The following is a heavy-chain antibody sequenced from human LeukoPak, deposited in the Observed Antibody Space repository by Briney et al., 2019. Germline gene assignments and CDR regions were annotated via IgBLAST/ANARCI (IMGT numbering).Heavy chain of an antibody. J-gene: IGHJ5*02. Sequence: SETLSLTCSVSGGSISSEWWAWIRQPPGKGPEWIAYVHYSGSTSYNPSLKSRVTISIDTSKNQFSLKLSSVTAADTAVYSCARGLTTVTTFNWFDPWGQGTLVAVSS. CDR1: GGSISSEW. CDR3: ARGLTTVTTFNWFDP. D-gene: IGHD4-17*01. V-gene: IGHV4-59*12. CDR2: VHYSGST.